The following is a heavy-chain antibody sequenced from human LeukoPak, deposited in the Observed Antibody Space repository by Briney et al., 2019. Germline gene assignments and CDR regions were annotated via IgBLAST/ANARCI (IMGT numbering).Heavy chain of an antibody. CDR1: GFTFSSYA. Sequence: GGSLRLSCAASGFTFSSYAMSWVRQAPGKGLEWVSGISNSGGSTYYADSVKGRFTISRDNYKNTLYLQMNSLRAEDTAVYYCAKAGRVSGSGSYYITPDYWGQGTLVTVSS. V-gene: IGHV3-23*01. D-gene: IGHD3-10*01. J-gene: IGHJ4*02. CDR2: ISNSGGST. CDR3: AKAGRVSGSGSYYITPDY.